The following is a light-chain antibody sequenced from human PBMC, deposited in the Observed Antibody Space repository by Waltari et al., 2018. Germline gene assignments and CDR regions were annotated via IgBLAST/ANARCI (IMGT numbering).Light chain of an antibody. J-gene: IGKJ1*01. CDR3: QQYGSAPRT. Sequence: SSRATRGFCQHYLAGDQQKPGPALRLLIYCASSRATGIADRFSGSGSGTDFTLTVSRLEPEDFAVYYCQQYGSAPRTFDQGTKVEIK. CDR2: CAS. CDR1: RGFCQHY. V-gene: IGKV3-20*01.